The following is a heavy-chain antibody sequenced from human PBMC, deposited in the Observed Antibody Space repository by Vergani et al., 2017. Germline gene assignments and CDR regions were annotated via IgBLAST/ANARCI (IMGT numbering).Heavy chain of an antibody. Sequence: QVQLVESGGGVVQPGRSLRLSCAASGFTFSSYGMHWVRQAPGKGLEWVAVISYDGSNKDYADSVKGRFTISRDNSKNTLYLQMNSLRAEDTAVYYCAKEGYYDFWSGYPYYYYGMDVWGQGTTVTVSS. V-gene: IGHV3-30*18. CDR3: AKEGYYDFWSGYPYYYYGMDV. J-gene: IGHJ6*02. D-gene: IGHD3-3*01. CDR2: ISYDGSNK. CDR1: GFTFSSYG.